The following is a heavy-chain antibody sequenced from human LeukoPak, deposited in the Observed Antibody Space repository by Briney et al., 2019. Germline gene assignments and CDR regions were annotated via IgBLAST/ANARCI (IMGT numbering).Heavy chain of an antibody. CDR3: ARGGYNHAFDI. J-gene: IGHJ3*02. Sequence: GGSLRLSCTASGFTFINYWIHWVRQPTGKGLVWVSRINNDGGGTIYADSVRGRFTISRDNAKNTLYLQMNSLGVEDTAVYYCARGGYNHAFDIWGQGTVVTVSP. V-gene: IGHV3-74*01. CDR1: GFTFINYW. D-gene: IGHD5-24*01. CDR2: INNDGGGT.